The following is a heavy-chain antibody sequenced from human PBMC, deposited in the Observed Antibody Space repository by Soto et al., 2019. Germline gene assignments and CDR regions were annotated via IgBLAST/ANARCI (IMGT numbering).Heavy chain of an antibody. J-gene: IGHJ4*02. CDR3: ARVATYSYGPNLFDY. D-gene: IGHD5-18*01. CDR2: IGTAGDT. Sequence: GGSLRLSCAASGFTFSSYDMHWVRQATGKGLEWVSAIGTAGDTYYPGSVKGRFTISRENAKNSLYLQMNSLRAEDTAVYYCARVATYSYGPNLFDYWGQGTLVTVSS. V-gene: IGHV3-13*01. CDR1: GFTFSSYD.